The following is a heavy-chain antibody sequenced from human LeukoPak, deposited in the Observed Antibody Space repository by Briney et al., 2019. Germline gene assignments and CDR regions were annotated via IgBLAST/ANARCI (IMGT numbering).Heavy chain of an antibody. Sequence: GASVKVSCKASGGTFSSYTISWVRQAPGQGLEWMGRIIPILGIANYAQKFQGRVTITADKSTSTAYMELSSLRSEDTAVYYCARVGVGGSSSWYYYYYGMDVWGQGTTVTASS. CDR1: GGTFSSYT. CDR3: ARVGVGGSSSWYYYYYGMDV. D-gene: IGHD6-13*01. J-gene: IGHJ6*02. CDR2: IIPILGIA. V-gene: IGHV1-69*02.